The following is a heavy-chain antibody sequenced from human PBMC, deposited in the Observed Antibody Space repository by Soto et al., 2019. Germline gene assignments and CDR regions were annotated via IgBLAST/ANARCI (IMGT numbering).Heavy chain of an antibody. CDR1: GFTFSSYW. CDR2: IKQDGSEK. D-gene: IGHD1-26*01. CDR3: ARDRGGSYYGDYYYYYGMDV. V-gene: IGHV3-7*03. Sequence: GGSLRLSCAASGFTFSSYWMSWVRQAPGKGLEWVANIKQDGSEKYYVDSVKGRFTISRDNAKNSLYLQMNSLRAEDTAVYYCARDRGGSYYGDYYYYYGMDVWGQGTTVTAP. J-gene: IGHJ6*02.